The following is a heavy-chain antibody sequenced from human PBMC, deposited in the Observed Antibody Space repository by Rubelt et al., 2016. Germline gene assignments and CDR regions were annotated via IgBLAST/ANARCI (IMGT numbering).Heavy chain of an antibody. CDR3: ARVPAGYCSSTSCYVSDY. CDR1: GYTFTSYA. J-gene: IGHJ4*02. V-gene: IGHV1-3*01. D-gene: IGHD2-2*03. CDR2: INAGNGNT. Sequence: QVQLVQSGAEVKKPGASVKVSCKASGYTFTSYAMHWVRQAPGQRLEWMGWINAGNGNTKYSQKFQGRGTITRDTSASTAYMELSSLRSEDTAVYYCARVPAGYCSSTSCYVSDYWGQGTLVTVSS.